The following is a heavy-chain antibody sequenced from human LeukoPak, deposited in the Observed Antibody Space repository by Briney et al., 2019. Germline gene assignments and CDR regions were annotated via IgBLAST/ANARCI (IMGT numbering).Heavy chain of an antibody. V-gene: IGHV4-39*01. CDR2: IYYSGST. CDR1: GGSMSSSSYY. Sequence: PSETLSLTCTVSGGSMSSSSYYWGWIRQHPGKGLEWIGSIYYSGSTYYNPSPKSRVTISVDTSKNQFSLKLSSVTAADTAVYYCARHISPWAEMATINLYYFDYWGQGTLVTVSS. CDR3: ARHISPWAEMATINLYYFDY. J-gene: IGHJ4*02. D-gene: IGHD5-24*01.